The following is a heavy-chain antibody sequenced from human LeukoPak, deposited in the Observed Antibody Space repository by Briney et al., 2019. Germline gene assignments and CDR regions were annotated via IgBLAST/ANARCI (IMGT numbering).Heavy chain of an antibody. Sequence: GGSLRLSCAASGFTFSSYGMHWVRQAPGKGLEWVAVIWYDGSNKYYADSVKGRFTISRDNSKNTLYLQMNGLRAEDTAVYYCAKESIVGALYLDYWGQGTLVTVSS. J-gene: IGHJ4*02. CDR1: GFTFSSYG. V-gene: IGHV3-33*06. CDR2: IWYDGSNK. CDR3: AKESIVGALYLDY. D-gene: IGHD1-26*01.